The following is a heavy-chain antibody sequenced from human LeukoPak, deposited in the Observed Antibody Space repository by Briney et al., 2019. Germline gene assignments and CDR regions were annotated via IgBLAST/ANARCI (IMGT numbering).Heavy chain of an antibody. CDR1: GGSISSSNW. V-gene: IGHV4-4*02. CDR2: IYHSGST. CDR3: ARAHSGSYYIAFDI. Sequence: TPSGTLSLTCAVSGGSISSSNWWSWVRQPPGKGLEWIGEIYHSGSTNYNPSLKSRVTISVDKSKNQFSLKLSSVTAADTAVYYCARAHSGSYYIAFDIWGQGTMVTVSS. D-gene: IGHD1-26*01. J-gene: IGHJ3*02.